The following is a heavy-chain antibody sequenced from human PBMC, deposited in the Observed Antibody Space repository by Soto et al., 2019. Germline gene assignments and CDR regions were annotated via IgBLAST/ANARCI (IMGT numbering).Heavy chain of an antibody. V-gene: IGHV4-59*01. CDR3: ARDSPRTPVFGPFYHYTMDV. CDR2: IFYNGIT. D-gene: IGHD3-3*01. Sequence: PSDTLSLTCTGSGGSMSDNDWVWSRQPPVKGLEWIGDIFYNGITSYSPSLKSRISISLDTSKNQFSLNLSSVTAADTTVYYWARDSPRTPVFGPFYHYTMDVWGRGTTVIVSS. CDR1: GGSMSDND. J-gene: IGHJ6*02.